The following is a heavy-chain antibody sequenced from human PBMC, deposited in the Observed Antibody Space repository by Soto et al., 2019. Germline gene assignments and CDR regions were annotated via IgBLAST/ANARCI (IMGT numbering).Heavy chain of an antibody. CDR2: VVVGSGYT. CDR1: GFTSTRSA. D-gene: IGHD4-17*01. V-gene: IGHV1-58*01. Sequence: SVKVSCKSSGFTSTRSALLWVRQARGQRLEWMGWVVVGSGYTNYAQKFQERVTITTDMPTSTVYMELSSLRSDDTGVYYCTAPTVTTPDYHYGADVWGQGTSVTVSS. CDR3: TAPTVTTPDYHYGADV. J-gene: IGHJ6*02.